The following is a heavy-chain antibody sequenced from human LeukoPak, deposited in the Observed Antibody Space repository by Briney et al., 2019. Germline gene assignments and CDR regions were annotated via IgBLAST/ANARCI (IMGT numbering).Heavy chain of an antibody. V-gene: IGHV4-39*01. Sequence: SETLSLTCTVSGGSISSSSFYWGWIRQPPGKGLEWIGSIYYSGNTYYNPSLKSRVTISVDTSKNRFSLKLSSVTAADTAVYYCARLNQGNRFDYWGQGTLVTVSS. CDR1: GGSISSSSFY. D-gene: IGHD1-14*01. CDR3: ARLNQGNRFDY. J-gene: IGHJ4*02. CDR2: IYYSGNT.